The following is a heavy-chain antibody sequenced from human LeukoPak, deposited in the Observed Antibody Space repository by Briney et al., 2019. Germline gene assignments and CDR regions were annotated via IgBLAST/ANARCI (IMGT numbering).Heavy chain of an antibody. D-gene: IGHD6-6*01. CDR3: ARGGPFPSGSSSREYYLDY. V-gene: IGHV1-18*04. CDR2: RSIYNGNT. J-gene: IGHJ4*02. CDR1: GYTFTVNH. Sequence: ASVKVSCKASGYTFTVNHVHWVRQAPGQGLEWMGWRSIYNGNTDYKLQGRVTMTTDTSTSTAYMEVRSLRSDDTAVYYCARGGPFPSGSSSREYYLDYWGQGTLVTVSS.